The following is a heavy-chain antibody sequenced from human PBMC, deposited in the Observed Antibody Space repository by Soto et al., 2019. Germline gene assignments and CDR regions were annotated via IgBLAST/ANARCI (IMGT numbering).Heavy chain of an antibody. CDR3: AKDGHSLGGYALDY. D-gene: IGHD3-16*01. Sequence: EVQLLESGGGLVQPGGSLRLSCTASGFTFSSYAMSWVRQAPGKGLEWVSAISGSGGSTYYADSVKGRFTISRDNSKNTLYLQMNSLRADDTAVYYCAKDGHSLGGYALDYWGQGTLVTVSS. V-gene: IGHV3-23*01. CDR1: GFTFSSYA. J-gene: IGHJ4*02. CDR2: ISGSGGST.